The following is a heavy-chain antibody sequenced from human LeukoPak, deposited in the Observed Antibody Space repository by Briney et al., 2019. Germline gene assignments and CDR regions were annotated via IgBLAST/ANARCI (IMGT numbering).Heavy chain of an antibody. J-gene: IGHJ4*02. V-gene: IGHV3-74*01. Sequence: GGSLRLSCAASGFTVKEYYMYWIRQAPGRGPMWVSRISDDGGTKLYAGFAKGRFTMSRDSAKNTVYLQMNSLRVEDTAKYYCAKAELGVDTFFDYWGQGTLVTVSS. CDR2: ISDDGGTK. D-gene: IGHD3-3*01. CDR1: GFTVKEYY. CDR3: AKAELGVDTFFDY.